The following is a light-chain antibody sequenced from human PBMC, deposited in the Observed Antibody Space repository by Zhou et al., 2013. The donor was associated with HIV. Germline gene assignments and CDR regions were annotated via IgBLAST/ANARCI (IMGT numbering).Light chain of an antibody. V-gene: IGKV3-20*01. Sequence: EIVLTQSPGTLSLSPGERATLSCRASQSVSSSYLAWYQQKPGQAPRLLIYGASSRATGIPDRFSGSGSGTDFTLTISRLEPEDFAVYYCQQYGSSPPGIFTFGPGTESGISN. CDR3: QQYGSSPPGIFT. CDR1: QSVSSSY. J-gene: IGKJ3*01. CDR2: GAS.